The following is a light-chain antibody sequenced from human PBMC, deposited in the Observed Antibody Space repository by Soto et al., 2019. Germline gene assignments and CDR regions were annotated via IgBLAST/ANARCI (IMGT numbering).Light chain of an antibody. J-gene: IGKJ2*01. Sequence: DIQMTQSPSTLSASVGDRVTITCRASQSIRSWLAWYQQKPGKAPKLLIYQASSLETGVPSRFSGSASGTDFTLTISSLQPDDFATYFCQQYKSYPYTFGQETKVEIK. V-gene: IGKV1-5*03. CDR3: QQYKSYPYT. CDR1: QSIRSW. CDR2: QAS.